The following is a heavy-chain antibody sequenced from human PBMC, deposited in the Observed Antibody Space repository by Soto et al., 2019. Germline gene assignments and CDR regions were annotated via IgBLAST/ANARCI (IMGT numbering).Heavy chain of an antibody. J-gene: IGHJ4*02. CDR2: VYYTGST. CDR1: GDSISTFY. V-gene: IGHV4-59*01. CDR3: ARGRTVRNYADDSSDYFYFLDY. Sequence: SGSLAITCTVSGDSISTFYWGWMRQSPGKELEWIGYVYYTGSTNYNPSLKSRVTISVDRSKNQFSLKLTSANAADTAVYYCARGRTVRNYADDSSDYFYFLDYWGQGTQVTVSS. D-gene: IGHD3-22*01.